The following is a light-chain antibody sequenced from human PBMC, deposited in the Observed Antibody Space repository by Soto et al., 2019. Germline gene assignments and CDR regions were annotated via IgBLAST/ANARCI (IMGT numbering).Light chain of an antibody. CDR2: DAS. CDR3: QQRSNWPIT. CDR1: QRIPRY. Sequence: EIVMTQYPATLSVSPGASATLSCRASQRIPRYVAWYQQKPGQAPKLLIYDASNRATGIPARFSGSGSGTDFTLTISSLEPEEYAVDYCQQRSNWPITFGQGTRLEIK. V-gene: IGKV3-11*01. J-gene: IGKJ5*01.